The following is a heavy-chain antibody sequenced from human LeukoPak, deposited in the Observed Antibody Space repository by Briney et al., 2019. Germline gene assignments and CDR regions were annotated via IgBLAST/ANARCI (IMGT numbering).Heavy chain of an antibody. D-gene: IGHD3-9*01. CDR1: GFTFSSYA. J-gene: IGHJ3*01. CDR2: ISGSGGST. CDR3: ARGGFDILSGSYDAFDV. Sequence: GGSLRLSCAASGFTFSSYAMSWVRQAPGKGLEWVSAISGSGGSTYYADSVKGRFTISRDNSKNTLYLQMNSLRAEDTAVYYCARGGFDILSGSYDAFDVWGQGTMVTVSS. V-gene: IGHV3-23*01.